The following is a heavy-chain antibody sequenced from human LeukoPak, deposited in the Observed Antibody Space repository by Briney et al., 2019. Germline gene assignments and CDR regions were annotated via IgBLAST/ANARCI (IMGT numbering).Heavy chain of an antibody. J-gene: IGHJ4*02. D-gene: IGHD3-10*01. CDR2: ISSSSSYI. CDR3: AREGKYYYGSGSYYRLFDY. V-gene: IGHV3-21*01. Sequence: GGSLRLSCAASGFTFSSYSMNWVRQAPGKGLEWVSSISSSSSYIYYADSVKGRFTISRDNAKNSLYLQMNSLRAEDTAVYYCAREGKYYYGSGSYYRLFDYWGQGTLVTVSS. CDR1: GFTFSSYS.